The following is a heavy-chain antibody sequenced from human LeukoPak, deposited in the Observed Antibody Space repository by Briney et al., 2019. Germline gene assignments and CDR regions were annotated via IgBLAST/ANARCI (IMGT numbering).Heavy chain of an antibody. CDR2: INPNTGAT. CDR3: AREYSSSWYYFDY. D-gene: IGHD6-13*01. J-gene: IGHJ4*02. V-gene: IGHV1-2*02. Sequence: ASVKVSCKASGYTFTGYYMHWVRQAPGQGLEWMGWINPNTGATKYAQKFQGRVTMTRDTSISTAYMELSTLKSDDTAVYYCAREYSSSWYYFDYWGQGTLVTVSS. CDR1: GYTFTGYY.